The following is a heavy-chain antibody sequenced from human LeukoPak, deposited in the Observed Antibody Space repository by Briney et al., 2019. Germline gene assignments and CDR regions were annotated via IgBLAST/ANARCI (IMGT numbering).Heavy chain of an antibody. J-gene: IGHJ3*02. CDR2: ISAYNGNT. V-gene: IGHV1-18*01. Sequence: ASVKVSCKTSGYTFTSYGISWVRRAPGQGLEWMGWISAYNGNTNYAQKVQGRVTMTTDTSTSTAYMELGSLRSDDTAVYYCARGLQENLAWLTAFSAFDIWGQGTMVTVPS. D-gene: IGHD6-19*01. CDR1: GYTFTSYG. CDR3: ARGLQENLAWLTAFSAFDI.